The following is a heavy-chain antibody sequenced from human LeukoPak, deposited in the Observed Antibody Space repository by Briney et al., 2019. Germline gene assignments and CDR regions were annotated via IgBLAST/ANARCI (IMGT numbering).Heavy chain of an antibody. CDR3: AREYPTPSYDILTGYRKDYYYMDV. V-gene: IGHV1-18*01. CDR2: ISGNNGNT. J-gene: IGHJ6*03. D-gene: IGHD3-9*01. Sequence: ASVKVSCKASGYTFTSYGINWVRQAPGQGLEWMGWISGNNGNTKYAQKFQGRVTMTTDTSTSTAYMELRSLRSDDTAVYYCAREYPTPSYDILTGYRKDYYYMDVWGKGTTVTISS. CDR1: GYTFTSYG.